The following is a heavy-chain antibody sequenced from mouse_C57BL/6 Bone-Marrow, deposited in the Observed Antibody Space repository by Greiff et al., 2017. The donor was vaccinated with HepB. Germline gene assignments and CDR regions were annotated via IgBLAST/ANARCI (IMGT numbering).Heavy chain of an antibody. J-gene: IGHJ3*01. Sequence: VQLQQSGAELVRPGASVKLSCTASGFNIKDDYMHWVKQRPEQGLEWIGWIDPENGDTEYASKFQGKATITADTSSNTAYLQLSSLTSEDTAVYYCTTGDGYYGGFAYWGQGTLVTVSA. CDR2: IDPENGDT. CDR1: GFNIKDDY. V-gene: IGHV14-4*01. D-gene: IGHD2-3*01. CDR3: TTGDGYYGGFAY.